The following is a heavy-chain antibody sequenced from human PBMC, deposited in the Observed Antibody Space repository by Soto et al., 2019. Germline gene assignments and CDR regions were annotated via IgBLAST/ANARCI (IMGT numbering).Heavy chain of an antibody. D-gene: IGHD1-26*01. V-gene: IGHV3-23*01. J-gene: IGHJ3*02. CDR2: ISGSGGST. CDR3: EKDRRAVGATSDDAFDI. CDR1: GFTFSSYA. Sequence: GGSLRLSCAASGFTFSSYAMSWVRQAPGKGLEWVSAISGSGGSTYYADSVKGRFTISRDNSKNTLYLQMNSLSAEDTAVYDCEKDRRAVGATSDDAFDIWGQGTMVTVSS.